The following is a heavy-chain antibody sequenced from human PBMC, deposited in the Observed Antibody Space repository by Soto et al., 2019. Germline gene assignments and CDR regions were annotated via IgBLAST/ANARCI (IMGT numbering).Heavy chain of an antibody. V-gene: IGHV3-23*01. J-gene: IGHJ4*02. Sequence: VQLLESGGALVQPGGSLRLSCAASGFTFSSYSMFWVRQTPRKGLEWVSSVDDGGSTDYVDSVKGRFTISRDNAKNTLYLQMNSLRAEDTALYYCATKNVVVRGDFGFLWGQGTLVAVSS. D-gene: IGHD2-21*01. CDR2: VDDGGST. CDR3: ATKNVVVRGDFGFL. CDR1: GFTFSSYS.